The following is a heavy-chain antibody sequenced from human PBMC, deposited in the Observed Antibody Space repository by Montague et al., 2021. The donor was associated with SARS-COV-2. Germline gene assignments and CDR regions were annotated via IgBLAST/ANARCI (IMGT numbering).Heavy chain of an antibody. D-gene: IGHD2-15*01. J-gene: IGHJ6*02. V-gene: IGHV4-34*01. CDR3: ARGYCSGSSCYYYYGMDV. CDR1: GGSVSSSY. CDR2: TNDSGRT. Sequence: SETLSLTCTVSGGSVSSSYWSWIRQPPGKGLEWIGETNDSGRTNYNPSLKGRVTISVDTSKNQFSLRLSSVTAAETAVYYCARGYCSGSSCYYYYGMDVWGQGTTVTVSS.